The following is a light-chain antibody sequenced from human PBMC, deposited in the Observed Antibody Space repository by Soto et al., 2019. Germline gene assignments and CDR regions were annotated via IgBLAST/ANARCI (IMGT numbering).Light chain of an antibody. J-gene: IGLJ3*02. CDR3: CAYVSSNTLL. Sequence: QSALTQPASVSGSPGQSITISCSGTYNLVSWYQQHPGKAPKLIIYEGSKRPSGISNRFSGSKSGNTASLIISGLQGDDEGDYYCCAYVSSNTLLFGGGTKLTVL. CDR1: YNL. V-gene: IGLV2-23*01. CDR2: EGS.